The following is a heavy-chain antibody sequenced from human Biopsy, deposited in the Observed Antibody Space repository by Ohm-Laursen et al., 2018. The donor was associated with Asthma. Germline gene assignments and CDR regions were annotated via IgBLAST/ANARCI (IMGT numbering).Heavy chain of an antibody. CDR3: ARTYYDFLTGQVKDVFGV. D-gene: IGHD3-9*01. Sequence: AASVKVSCKASGYNFISFAIHWVRQAPGQRLEWMGWVNTGNGDTKYSQKFQGRVTITRDTSACTAYMELRSLRSEDTATYYCARTYYDFLTGQVKDVFGVWGQGTMVTVSS. CDR2: VNTGNGDT. CDR1: GYNFISFA. J-gene: IGHJ3*01. V-gene: IGHV1-3*04.